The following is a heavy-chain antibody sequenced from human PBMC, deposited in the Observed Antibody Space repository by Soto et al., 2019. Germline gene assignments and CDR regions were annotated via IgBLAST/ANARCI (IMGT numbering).Heavy chain of an antibody. CDR3: AHRVNDFWSGRGHFAI. D-gene: IGHD3-3*01. CDR1: GFSLTSPGMC. V-gene: IGHV2-70*12. J-gene: IGHJ3*02. Sequence: GSGPTLVNPTETLSLTCTFSGFSLTSPGMCVSWIRQSPGKALEWLALIERDDDDKYYSTSLKTRLTITKDTSKNQVVLTMTNMDPVDTATYYCAHRVNDFWSGRGHFAIWGQGKLVTVSS. CDR2: IERDDDDK.